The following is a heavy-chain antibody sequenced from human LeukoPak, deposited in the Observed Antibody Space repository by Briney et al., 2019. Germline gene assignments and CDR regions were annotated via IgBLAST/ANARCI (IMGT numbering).Heavy chain of an antibody. CDR1: GYTFTSYG. D-gene: IGHD3-10*01. CDR3: ARGTSGSYSGAFDI. Sequence: ASVKVSCKASGYTFTSYGISWVRQAPGQGLEWMGWISAYNGNTNYAQKLQGRVTMTTDTSTSTAYMELRSLRSEDTAVYYCARGTSGSYSGAFDIWGQGTMVTVSS. V-gene: IGHV1-18*01. J-gene: IGHJ3*02. CDR2: ISAYNGNT.